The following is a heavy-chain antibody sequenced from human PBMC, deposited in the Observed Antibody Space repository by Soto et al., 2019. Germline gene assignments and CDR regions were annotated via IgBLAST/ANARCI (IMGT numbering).Heavy chain of an antibody. D-gene: IGHD3-10*01. CDR2: ISSTSGYI. Sequence: EVQLVESGGGLVKPGGSLRLSCAASGFTFSRYSMSWVRQAPGKGLEWVSSISSTSGYIYYADSVQGRFTISRDNAKNSLYLQTHSLRAEDTAVYYCAGDTSSGLNDAFDIWGHGTMVTVSS. CDR3: AGDTSSGLNDAFDI. J-gene: IGHJ3*02. V-gene: IGHV3-21*01. CDR1: GFTFSRYS.